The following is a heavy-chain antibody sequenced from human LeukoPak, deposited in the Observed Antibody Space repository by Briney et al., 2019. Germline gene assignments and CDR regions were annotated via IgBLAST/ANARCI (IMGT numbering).Heavy chain of an antibody. J-gene: IGHJ4*02. CDR1: GFTFSSYA. CDR3: AKGGMRYSSSSHFDY. Sequence: PGGSLRLSCAASGFTFSSYAMSWVRQAPGKGLEWVSAISGSGGSTYYADSVKGRFTISRDNSKNTLYLQMNSLRAEDTAVYYCAKGGMRYSSSSHFDYWGQGTLVTVSS. V-gene: IGHV3-23*01. CDR2: ISGSGGST. D-gene: IGHD6-6*01.